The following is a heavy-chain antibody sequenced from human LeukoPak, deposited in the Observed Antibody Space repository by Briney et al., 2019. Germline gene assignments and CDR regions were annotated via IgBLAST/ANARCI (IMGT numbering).Heavy chain of an antibody. CDR1: GYTFTGYY. CDR2: INPNSGGT. Sequence: VKVSCKASGYTFTGYYMHWVRQAPGQGLEWMGWINPNSGGTNYAQKFQGRVTMTRDTSISTAYMELSRLRSDDTAVYYCARGINYDFLSGYYFDYWGQGTLVTVSS. D-gene: IGHD3-3*01. CDR3: ARGINYDFLSGYYFDY. J-gene: IGHJ4*02. V-gene: IGHV1-2*02.